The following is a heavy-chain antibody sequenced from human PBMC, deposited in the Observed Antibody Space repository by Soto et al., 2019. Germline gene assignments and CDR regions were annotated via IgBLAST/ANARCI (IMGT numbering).Heavy chain of an antibody. Sequence: QVQLQESGPGLVKPSETLSLTCTVSGGSISSFFWSWIRQPPGKGLEWIGYIYSSGSNTYNPSLKSRVSMSVDTSKNQVSLRLRSVTAADTAVYYSARTHDIWRGWFEPWCQGTLVSVSS. CDR2: IYSSGSN. J-gene: IGHJ5*02. CDR1: GGSISSFF. V-gene: IGHV4-59*01. CDR3: ARTHDIWRGWFEP. D-gene: IGHD3-9*01.